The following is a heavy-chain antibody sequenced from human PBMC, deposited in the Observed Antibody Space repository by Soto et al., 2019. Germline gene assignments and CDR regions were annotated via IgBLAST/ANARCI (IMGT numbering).Heavy chain of an antibody. J-gene: IGHJ6*02. CDR3: AAYSGSFYYGMDV. CDR1: GYSFTSYW. D-gene: IGHD1-26*01. Sequence: XESLKISCKASGYSFTSYWIGWVRQMPGKGLEWMGITYPGDSDTRYSPSFQGQVTISADKSISTAYLQWSSLKASDTAMYYCAAYSGSFYYGMDVWGQGTTVTVSS. CDR2: TYPGDSDT. V-gene: IGHV5-51*01.